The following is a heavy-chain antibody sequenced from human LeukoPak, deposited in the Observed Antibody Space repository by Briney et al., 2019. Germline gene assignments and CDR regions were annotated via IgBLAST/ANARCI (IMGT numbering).Heavy chain of an antibody. CDR1: GFTFTNYA. CDR3: ARERTSGWDAFDF. CDR2: INSVGSST. J-gene: IGHJ4*02. V-gene: IGHV3-74*01. D-gene: IGHD6-19*01. Sequence: GGSLRLSCAASGFTFTNYALHWVRQAPGKGLVWVSRINSVGSSTSYADSVKGRLTISRDNAKNTLYLQMNSLRAEDTAVYYCARERTSGWDAFDFWGQGTLVTVSS.